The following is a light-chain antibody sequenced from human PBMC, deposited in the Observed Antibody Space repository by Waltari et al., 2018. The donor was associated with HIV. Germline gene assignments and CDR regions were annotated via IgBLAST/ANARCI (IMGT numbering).Light chain of an antibody. CDR1: STDIGSYDL. V-gene: IGLV2-14*02. Sequence: QSALTQPASVSGSPGQSITISCTGMSTDIGSYDLVSWYQQHPGKAPKLMIYEVTKRPSGVSNRFSGSKAGNTASLTISGLQADDEADYYCSSYTDNTVVFGGGTKLTVL. CDR2: EVT. CDR3: SSYTDNTVV. J-gene: IGLJ2*01.